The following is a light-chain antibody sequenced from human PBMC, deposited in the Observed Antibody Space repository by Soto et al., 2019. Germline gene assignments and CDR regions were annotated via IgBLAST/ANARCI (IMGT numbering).Light chain of an antibody. CDR3: QVWDSSSARVV. V-gene: IGLV3-21*04. CDR2: YDS. CDR1: NIGSKS. J-gene: IGLJ2*01. Sequence: SYELTQPPSVSVAPGKTARITCGGNNIGSKSVHWYQQKPGQAPVLVIYYDSDRPSGIPERFSGSNSGNTATLTISRVEAGDEADYYCQVWDSSSARVVFVGGTKLTVL.